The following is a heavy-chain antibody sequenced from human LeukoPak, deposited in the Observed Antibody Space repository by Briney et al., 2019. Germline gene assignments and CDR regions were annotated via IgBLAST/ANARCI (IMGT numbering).Heavy chain of an antibody. CDR3: ARVPKGYQLLPMFYFDY. CDR2: IYYSGST. V-gene: IGHV4-31*03. CDR1: SGSISSGGYY. D-gene: IGHD2-2*01. Sequence: SETLSLTCTVSSGSISSGGYYWSWIRQHPGKGLEWIGYIYYSGSTYYNPSLKSRVTISVDTSKNQFSLKLSSVTAADTAVYYCARVPKGYQLLPMFYFDYWGQGTLVTVSS. J-gene: IGHJ4*02.